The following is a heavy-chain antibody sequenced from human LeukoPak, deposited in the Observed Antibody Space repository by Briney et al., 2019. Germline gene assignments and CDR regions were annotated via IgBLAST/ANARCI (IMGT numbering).Heavy chain of an antibody. CDR2: IIAIFGTA. D-gene: IGHD3-22*01. CDR1: GGTFSSYA. CDR3: ARGYDSSGYAALNAFDI. J-gene: IGHJ3*02. Sequence: SVKVSCKASGGTFSSYAISWVRQAPGQGLEWMGGIIAIFGTANYAQKFQGRVTITTDESTSTAYMELSSLRSEDTAVYYCARGYDSSGYAALNAFDIWGKGTMATVSS. V-gene: IGHV1-69*05.